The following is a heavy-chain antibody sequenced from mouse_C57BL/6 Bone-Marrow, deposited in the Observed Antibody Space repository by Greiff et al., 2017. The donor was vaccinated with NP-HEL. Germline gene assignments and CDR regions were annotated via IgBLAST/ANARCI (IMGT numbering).Heavy chain of an antibody. D-gene: IGHD3-1*01. J-gene: IGHJ3*01. CDR3: ARIGLLGFAY. V-gene: IGHV1-81*01. Sequence: QVQLQQSGAELARPGASVKLSCKASGYTFTSYGISWVKQRTGQGLEWIGEIYPRSGSTYYNEKFKGKATLTADKSSSTAYMELRSLTSEDSAVYFCARIGLLGFAYWGQGTLVTVSA. CDR1: GYTFTSYG. CDR2: IYPRSGST.